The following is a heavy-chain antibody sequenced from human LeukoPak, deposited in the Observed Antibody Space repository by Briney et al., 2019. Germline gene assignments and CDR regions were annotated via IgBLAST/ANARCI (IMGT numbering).Heavy chain of an antibody. CDR2: ISSSSTYI. CDR1: GFTFSSYW. Sequence: GGSLRLSCAASGFTFSSYWMSWVRQAPGKGLEWVSSISSSSTYIYYADSVKGRFTISRDNAKSSLYLQMNSLRAEDTAVYYCAREASIGDWSVDYWGQGTLVTVSS. J-gene: IGHJ4*02. D-gene: IGHD3-9*01. V-gene: IGHV3-21*01. CDR3: AREASIGDWSVDY.